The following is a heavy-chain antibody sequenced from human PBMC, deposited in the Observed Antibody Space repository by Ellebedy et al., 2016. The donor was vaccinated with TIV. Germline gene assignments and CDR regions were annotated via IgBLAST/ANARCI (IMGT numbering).Heavy chain of an antibody. CDR2: IYYSGST. V-gene: IGHV4-59*12. CDR1: GGSISSYY. Sequence: SETLSLTCTVSGGSISSYYWSWIRQPPGKGLEWIGYIYYSGSTNYNPSLKSRVTISVDRSRNQFSLKLSSVTAADTAVYYCARNRQHSSSWSKQYNWFDPWGQGTLVTVSS. D-gene: IGHD6-13*01. CDR3: ARNRQHSSSWSKQYNWFDP. J-gene: IGHJ5*02.